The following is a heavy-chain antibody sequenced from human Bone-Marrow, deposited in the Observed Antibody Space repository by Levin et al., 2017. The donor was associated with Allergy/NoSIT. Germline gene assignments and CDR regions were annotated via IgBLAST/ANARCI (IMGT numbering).Heavy chain of an antibody. V-gene: IGHV3-53*01. CDR3: AFARGGGWYGYFQH. J-gene: IGHJ1*01. CDR2: IYSTGST. CDR1: GFTGSSNY. Sequence: PGGSLRLSCAASGFTGSSNYMIWVRQAPGKRLEWVSLIYSTGSTYYADSVKGRFTISRDNSKNTLYLQMNSLRPEDTAVYYCAFARGGGWYGYFQHWGQGTVVTVSS. D-gene: IGHD6-19*01.